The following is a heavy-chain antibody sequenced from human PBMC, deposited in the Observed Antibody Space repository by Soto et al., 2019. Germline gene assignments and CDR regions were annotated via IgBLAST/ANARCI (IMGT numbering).Heavy chain of an antibody. CDR2: IYYSGST. CDR3: ARHGPIAAAGTVFDY. J-gene: IGHJ4*02. D-gene: IGHD6-13*01. Sequence: QVQLQESGPGLVKPSETLSLTCTVSGGSISNYYWSWIRQPPGKGLEWIGYIYYSGSTRYNPSLKSRVTISVDTSKNQCSLKLRSVTAAVTAVYYCARHGPIAAAGTVFDYWGQGTRVTFSS. V-gene: IGHV4-59*08. CDR1: GGSISNYY.